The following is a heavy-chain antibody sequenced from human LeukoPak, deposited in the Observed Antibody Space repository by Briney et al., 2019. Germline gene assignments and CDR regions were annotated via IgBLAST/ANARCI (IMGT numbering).Heavy chain of an antibody. CDR1: GGSISSRSYY. CDR2: IYYSGST. J-gene: IGHJ4*02. D-gene: IGHD5-18*01. Sequence: SETLSLTCTVSGGSISSRSYYWGWIRQPPGKGLEWIGSIYYSGSTYYNPSLQSRVTISVDTSKNQFSLKLSSVTAADTAVYYCARESGGYSYGPVVIERGFDYWGQGTLVTVSS. V-gene: IGHV4-39*07. CDR3: ARESGGYSYGPVVIERGFDY.